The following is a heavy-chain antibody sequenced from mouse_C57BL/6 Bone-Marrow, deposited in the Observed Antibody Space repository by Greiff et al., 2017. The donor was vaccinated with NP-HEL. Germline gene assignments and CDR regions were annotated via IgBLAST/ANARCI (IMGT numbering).Heavy chain of an antibody. V-gene: IGHV1-64*01. CDR1: GYTFTSYW. D-gene: IGHD1-1*01. J-gene: IGHJ2*01. CDR2: IHPNSGST. CDR3: ARAVFITTVVGNY. Sequence: QVQLQQPGAELVKPGASVKLSCKASGYTFTSYWMHWVKQRPGQGLEWIGMIHPNSGSTNYNAKFKSKATLTVDKSSSTAYMQLSSLTSEDSAVYYCARAVFITTVVGNYWGQGTTLTVSS.